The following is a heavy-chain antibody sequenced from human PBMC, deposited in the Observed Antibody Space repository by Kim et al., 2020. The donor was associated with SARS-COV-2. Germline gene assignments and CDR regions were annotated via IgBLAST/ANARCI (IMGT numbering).Heavy chain of an antibody. Sequence: GGSLRLSCAASRFTFSSYAMHWVRQAPGKGLEWVAVISYDGSNKYYADSVKGRFTISRDNSKNTLYLQMNSLRAEDTAVYYCARALGGFTHYYYYGMDVWGQGTTVTVSS. CDR3: ARALGGFTHYYYYGMDV. CDR1: RFTFSSYA. D-gene: IGHD3-16*01. V-gene: IGHV3-30*04. CDR2: ISYDGSNK. J-gene: IGHJ6*02.